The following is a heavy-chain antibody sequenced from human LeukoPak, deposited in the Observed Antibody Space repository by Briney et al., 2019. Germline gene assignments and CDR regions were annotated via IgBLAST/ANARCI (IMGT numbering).Heavy chain of an antibody. CDR2: IDYSGST. V-gene: IGHV4-61*01. D-gene: IGHD2-15*01. J-gene: IGHJ4*02. Sequence: PSETLSLTCNVSGGSVSSGSYYWNWIRQPPGKGLEWIGCIDYSGSTYYNPSLKSRVTVSADTSKSQFSLKLTSVTAADTAVYYCARRWYHAYCDYWGQGSLVTVSS. CDR1: GGSVSSGSYY. CDR3: ARRWYHAYCDY.